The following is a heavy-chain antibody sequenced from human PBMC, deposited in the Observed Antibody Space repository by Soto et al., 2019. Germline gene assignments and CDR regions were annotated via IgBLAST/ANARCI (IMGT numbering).Heavy chain of an antibody. J-gene: IGHJ4*02. CDR3: AKDELRYRSGGSWYLGFDY. CDR2: ISYDGSNK. CDR1: GFTFSSYG. Sequence: QVQLVESGGGVVQPGRSLRLSCAASGFTFSSYGMHWVRQAPGKGLEWVAVISYDGSNKYYADSVKGRFTISRDNSKNTVYLQMNSLRPEDTAVYYCAKDELRYRSGGSWYLGFDYWGQGTLVTVSS. V-gene: IGHV3-30*18. D-gene: IGHD2-15*01.